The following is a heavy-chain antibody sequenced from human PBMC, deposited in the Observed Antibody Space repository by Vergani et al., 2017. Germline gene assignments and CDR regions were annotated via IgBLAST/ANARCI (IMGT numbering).Heavy chain of an antibody. V-gene: IGHV3-23*04. Sequence: EVQLVESGGGVVRPGGSLRLSCAASGFTFDDYGMSWVRQAPGKGLEWVSAISGSGGSTYYADSVKGRFTISRDNSKNTLYLQMNSLRAEDTAVYYCAKDHDILTGYHDYWGQGTLVTVSS. CDR1: GFTFDDYG. CDR2: ISGSGGST. J-gene: IGHJ4*02. CDR3: AKDHDILTGYHDY. D-gene: IGHD3-9*01.